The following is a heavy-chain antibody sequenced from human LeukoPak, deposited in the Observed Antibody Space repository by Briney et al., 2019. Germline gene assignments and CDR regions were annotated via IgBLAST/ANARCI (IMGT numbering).Heavy chain of an antibody. CDR3: ARGYGGNSDHWYFDL. V-gene: IGHV3-74*01. D-gene: IGHD4-23*01. Sequence: GGSLRLSCAASGFTFSSYWMHWVRQAPGKGLVWVSRINSDGSSTSYADSVKGRFTISRDNAKNTLYLQMNSLRAEDTAVYYCARGYGGNSDHWYFDLWGRGTLVTVSS. CDR2: INSDGSST. J-gene: IGHJ2*01. CDR1: GFTFSSYW.